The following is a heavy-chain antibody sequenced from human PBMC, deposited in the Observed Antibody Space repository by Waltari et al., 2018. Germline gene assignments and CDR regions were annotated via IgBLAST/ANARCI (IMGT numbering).Heavy chain of an antibody. Sequence: EVQLLESGGGLVQPGGSLRLSCAASGFTFSSYAMSWVRQAPGKGLEWVSAIRGSGGSTYDADSVKGRFTISRDNSKNTLYLQMNSLRAEDTAVYYCRGEYYYGMDVWGQGTTVTVSS. CDR3: RGEYYYGMDV. D-gene: IGHD3-16*01. J-gene: IGHJ6*02. V-gene: IGHV3-23*01. CDR1: GFTFSSYA. CDR2: IRGSGGST.